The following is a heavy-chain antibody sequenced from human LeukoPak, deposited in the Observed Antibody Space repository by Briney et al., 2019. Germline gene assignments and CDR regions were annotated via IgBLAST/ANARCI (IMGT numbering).Heavy chain of an antibody. CDR2: IYYSGST. V-gene: IGHV4-39*02. CDR3: ARRGYNYGSEIDY. Sequence: SETLSLTCTVSGGSISSSGYFWVWIRQPPGKGLEWIGNIYYSGSTYSSPSLKSRVTLSVDTSKNRFSLKLTSVTAADTAIYYCARRGYNYGSEIDYWGQGTLVTVSS. CDR1: GGSISSSGYF. J-gene: IGHJ4*02. D-gene: IGHD5-18*01.